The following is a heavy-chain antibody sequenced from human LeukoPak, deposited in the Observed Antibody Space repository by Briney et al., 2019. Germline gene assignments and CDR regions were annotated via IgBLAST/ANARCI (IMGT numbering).Heavy chain of an antibody. V-gene: IGHV3-23*01. CDR2: ISGSSTNT. Sequence: GGSLRLSCAASGFTFSSYAMSWVRQAPGKGLEWVSAISGSSTNTYYADSVKGRFTISRDNSKNTLHLQMNSLRAEDTAIYYCARDSYSRTWNEYFQHWARAPWSPSPQ. D-gene: IGHD6-13*01. J-gene: IGHJ1*01. CDR1: GFTFSSYA. CDR3: ARDSYSRTWNEYFQH.